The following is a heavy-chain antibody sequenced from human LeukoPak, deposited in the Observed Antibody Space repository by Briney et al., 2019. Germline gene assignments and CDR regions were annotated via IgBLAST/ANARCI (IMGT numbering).Heavy chain of an antibody. J-gene: IGHJ3*02. CDR2: IYYSGST. D-gene: IGHD2/OR15-2a*01. CDR1: GGSISSSNYD. CDR3: ARHGATFWAFDI. V-gene: IGHV4-39*07. Sequence: SETLSLTCTVAGGSISSSNYDWGWIRQPPGKGLEWIGSIYYSGSTYYNPSLKSRVTISVDTSNNQFSLKLSSVTAADTAVYYCARHGATFWAFDIWGQGTMVTVSS.